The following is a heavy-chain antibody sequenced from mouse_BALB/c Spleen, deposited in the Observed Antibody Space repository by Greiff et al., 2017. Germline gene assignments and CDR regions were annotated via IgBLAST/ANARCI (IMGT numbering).Heavy chain of an antibody. V-gene: IGHV14-4*02. Sequence: EVQVVESGAELVRSGASVKLSCTASGFNIKDYYMHWVKQRPEQGLEWIGWIDPENGDTEYAPEFQGKATMTADTSSNTAYLQLSSLTSEDTAVYYCTPFDYGGFAYWGQGTLVTVSA. CDR1: GFNIKDYY. CDR3: TPFDYGGFAY. J-gene: IGHJ3*01. D-gene: IGHD1-1*01. CDR2: IDPENGDT.